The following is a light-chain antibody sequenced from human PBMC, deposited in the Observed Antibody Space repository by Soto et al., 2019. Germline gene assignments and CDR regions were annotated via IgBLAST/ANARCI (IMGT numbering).Light chain of an antibody. Sequence: DIQLTQSPTTLSASVGDRVTITCRASQRISTWLAWYQQRPGKAPKLLIYDASSLESGVPSRFSGSGSGTEFTLTISGLQPDDFATYYCQQYASYALTFGQGTKVDNK. V-gene: IGKV1-5*01. CDR1: QRISTW. J-gene: IGKJ1*01. CDR3: QQYASYALT. CDR2: DAS.